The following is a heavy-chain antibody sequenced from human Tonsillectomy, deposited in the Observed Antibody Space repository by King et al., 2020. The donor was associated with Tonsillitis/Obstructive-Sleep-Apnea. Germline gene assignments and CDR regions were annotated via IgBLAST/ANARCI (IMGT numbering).Heavy chain of an antibody. CDR3: ARGPLYGDYWYFDL. D-gene: IGHD4-17*01. Sequence: VQLQESGPGLVKPSETLSLTCTVSGGSISSYYWSWIRQPPGKGLEWIGYIYYSGSTNYNPSLKSRVTISVDTSKNQFSPKLSSVTAADTAVYYCARGPLYGDYWYFDLWGRGTLVTVSS. CDR2: IYYSGST. CDR1: GGSISSYY. V-gene: IGHV4-59*01. J-gene: IGHJ2*01.